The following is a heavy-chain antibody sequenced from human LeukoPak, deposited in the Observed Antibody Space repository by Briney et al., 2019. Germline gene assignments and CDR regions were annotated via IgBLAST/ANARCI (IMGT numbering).Heavy chain of an antibody. CDR3: ARDRRGSFYTFDL. D-gene: IGHD1-26*01. V-gene: IGHV4-59*01. J-gene: IGHJ3*01. CDR1: GASINGYF. Sequence: SETLSLTCPVSGASINGYFWSWVRQTPEKGLQWIGYVSHTGATTSNPTLESRVSITIDTSKSQISLTMTSVTAADSALYYCARDRRGSFYTFDLWGPGTIVSVS. CDR2: VSHTGAT.